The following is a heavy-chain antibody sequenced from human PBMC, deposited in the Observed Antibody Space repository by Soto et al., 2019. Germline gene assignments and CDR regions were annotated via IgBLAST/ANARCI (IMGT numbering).Heavy chain of an antibody. CDR3: AIPLARTTPFDY. Sequence: GXSLNISCQASGYTFTNYYIAWVRQVPGKGLEWMGRIDPSDSYIKYSPSFEGHVTMSVDKSISTAFLQWSRLEASDTAMYFCAIPLARTTPFDYWGQGSLVTVSS. CDR1: GYTFTNYY. V-gene: IGHV5-10-1*01. CDR2: IDPSDSYI. D-gene: IGHD1-7*01. J-gene: IGHJ4*02.